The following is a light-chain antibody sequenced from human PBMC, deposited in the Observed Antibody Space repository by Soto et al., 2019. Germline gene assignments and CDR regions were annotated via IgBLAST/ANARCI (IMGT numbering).Light chain of an antibody. CDR3: QQRSSWPKT. CDR1: KSVSSY. V-gene: IGKV3-11*01. Sequence: EIVLTQSPDTLSLSPGERATLSCRASKSVSSYLAWYQQKPGQAPRLLIYDASNRATGIPSRFSGSGSGTDFTLTISSLEPEDFAVYYCQQRSSWPKTFGQGTKVDIK. CDR2: DAS. J-gene: IGKJ1*01.